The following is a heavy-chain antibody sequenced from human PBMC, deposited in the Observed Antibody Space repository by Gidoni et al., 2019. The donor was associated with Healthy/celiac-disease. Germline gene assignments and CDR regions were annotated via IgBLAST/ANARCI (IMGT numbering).Heavy chain of an antibody. J-gene: IGHJ4*02. CDR3: ARVPHKLERQKWDGY. D-gene: IGHD1-1*01. V-gene: IGHV3-48*03. CDR1: GFTFSSYE. Sequence: EVQLVESGGGLVQPGGSLRLSCAASGFTFSSYEMNWVRQAPGKGLEWVSYISSSGSTIYYADSVKGRFTSSRDNAKNSLYLQMNSLIAEDTAVYYCARVPHKLERQKWDGYWGQGTLVTVSS. CDR2: ISSSGSTI.